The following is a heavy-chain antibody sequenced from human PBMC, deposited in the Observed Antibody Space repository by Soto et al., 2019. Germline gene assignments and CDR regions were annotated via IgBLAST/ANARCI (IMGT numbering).Heavy chain of an antibody. J-gene: IGHJ6*02. D-gene: IGHD2-21*01. Sequence: QVQLQESGPGLGKPPPTLSLTCTVSGGSISSGGYYWHWIRQHPGKGLEWIGYIYYSGTTYYNPSLKSRVTISVDTSKNQFSLKLSAVTAADTAVYYCAASCVGCGGFNYYGMDVWGQGTTVTVSS. CDR1: GGSISSGGYY. V-gene: IGHV4-31*03. CDR3: AASCVGCGGFNYYGMDV. CDR2: IYYSGTT.